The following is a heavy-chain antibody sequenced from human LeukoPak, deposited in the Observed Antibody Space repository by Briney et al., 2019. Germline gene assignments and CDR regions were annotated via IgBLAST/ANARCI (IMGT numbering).Heavy chain of an antibody. CDR2: INPNSGGT. V-gene: IGHV1-2*02. CDR3: ARDFEMATKYYFDY. D-gene: IGHD5-24*01. Sequence: ASVKVSCKASGYTFTSYDINWVRQATGQGLEWMGWINPNSGGTNYAQKFQGRVTMTRDTSISTAYMELSRLRSDDTAVYYCARDFEMATKYYFDYWDQGTLVTVSS. CDR1: GYTFTSYD. J-gene: IGHJ4*02.